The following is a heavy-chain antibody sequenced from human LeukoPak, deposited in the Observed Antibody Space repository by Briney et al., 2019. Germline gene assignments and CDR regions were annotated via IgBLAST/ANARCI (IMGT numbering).Heavy chain of an antibody. J-gene: IGHJ4*02. Sequence: PGGSLRLSCAASGFTFDDYGMHWVRQPPGKGLEWVSLISWDGDSTYYAASVKGRFTISRDSSKNSLYLQMNSVSNEDTALYYCARDVDTVVVPAATQIDYWGQGTLVTVSS. CDR1: GFTFDDYG. CDR3: ARDVDTVVVPAATQIDY. V-gene: IGHV3-43*01. D-gene: IGHD2-2*01. CDR2: ISWDGDST.